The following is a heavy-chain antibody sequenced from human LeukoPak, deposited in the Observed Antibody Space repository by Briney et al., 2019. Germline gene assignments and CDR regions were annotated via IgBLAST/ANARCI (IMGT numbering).Heavy chain of an antibody. Sequence: SETLSLTCTVSGGPISNKYWSWIRQPAGKGLEWIGRIYSSGNTNYNPSLKSRVTLSVDTSKNQFSLKLNSVTAADTAVYYCARDHGITMVLNWFDPWGQGTLVTVSS. D-gene: IGHD3-10*01. CDR3: ARDHGITMVLNWFDP. J-gene: IGHJ5*02. V-gene: IGHV4-4*07. CDR1: GGPISNKY. CDR2: IYSSGNT.